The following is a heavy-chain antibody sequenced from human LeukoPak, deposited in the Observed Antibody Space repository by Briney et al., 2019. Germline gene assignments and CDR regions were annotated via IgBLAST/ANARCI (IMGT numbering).Heavy chain of an antibody. V-gene: IGHV3-21*01. CDR2: ISSSGSLI. CDR3: SRDRLGGLDY. CDR1: GFTFSSYT. J-gene: IGHJ4*02. Sequence: GGSLRLSCAASGFTFSSYTMNWARQAPGKGLQWVSSISSSGSLIYYADSVKGRFTISRDNAKNSLCLQMNSLRPEDTAVYYCSRDRLGGLDYWGQGTLVTVSS. D-gene: IGHD5-12*01.